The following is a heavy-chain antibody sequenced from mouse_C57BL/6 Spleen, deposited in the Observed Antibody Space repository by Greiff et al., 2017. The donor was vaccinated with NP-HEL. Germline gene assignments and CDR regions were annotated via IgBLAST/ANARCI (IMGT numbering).Heavy chain of an antibody. CDR3: ARSGDYDVDYYAMDY. D-gene: IGHD2-4*01. CDR1: GYAFSSYW. J-gene: IGHJ4*01. CDR2: IYPGDGDT. V-gene: IGHV1-80*01. Sequence: QVHVKQSGAELVKPGASVKISCKASGYAFSSYWMNWVKQRPGKGLEWIGQIYPGDGDTNYNGKFKGKATLTADKSSSTAYMQLSSLTSEDSAVYFCARSGDYDVDYYAMDYWGQGTSVTVSS.